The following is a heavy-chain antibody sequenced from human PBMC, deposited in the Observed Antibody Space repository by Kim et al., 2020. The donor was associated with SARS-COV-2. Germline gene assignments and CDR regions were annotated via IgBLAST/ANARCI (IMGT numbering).Heavy chain of an antibody. V-gene: IGHV3-11*06. D-gene: IGHD6-13*01. CDR3: ARDRRSWTPPYNWFDP. Sequence: SVKGRFTISRGNTKNSLYLQMNSLRAEDTAVYYCARDRRSWTPPYNWFDPWGQGTLVTVSS. J-gene: IGHJ5*02.